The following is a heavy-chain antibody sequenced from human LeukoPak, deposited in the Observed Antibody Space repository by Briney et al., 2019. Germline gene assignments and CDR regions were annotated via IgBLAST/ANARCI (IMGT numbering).Heavy chain of an antibody. J-gene: IGHJ3*02. Sequence: ASVKVSCKASGYSFNRYGMNWVRQAPGQGLEWMGWINTNTGNPTYGQGFTGRFVFSLDTSVSTAYLQISYLEAEDTAVYYCARHSRWYSSRRDAFDIWGQGTMVTVSS. CDR1: GYSFNRYG. D-gene: IGHD6-13*01. V-gene: IGHV7-4-1*02. CDR2: INTNTGNP. CDR3: ARHSRWYSSRRDAFDI.